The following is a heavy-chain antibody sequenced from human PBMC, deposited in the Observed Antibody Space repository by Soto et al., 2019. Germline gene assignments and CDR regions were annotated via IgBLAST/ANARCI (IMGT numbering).Heavy chain of an antibody. CDR3: ASNKYDSSAYYYWYLGL. V-gene: IGHV1-69*06. CDR2: IIPIFGTA. D-gene: IGHD3-22*01. J-gene: IGHJ2*01. Sequence: QVELVQSGAEVKKPGSSVKGSCQASEDTFRNYAIIWVRQAPGQGLEWMGGIIPIFGTANYAQKFQGRVTITADTSANTVYLELSSLRSEDTAVYYCASNKYDSSAYYYWYLGLWGRGTLVTVSS. CDR1: EDTFRNYA.